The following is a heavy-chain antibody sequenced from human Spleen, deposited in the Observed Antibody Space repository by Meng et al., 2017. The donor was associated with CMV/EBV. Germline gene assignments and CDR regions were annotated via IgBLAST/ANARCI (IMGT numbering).Heavy chain of an antibody. D-gene: IGHD1-20*01. Sequence: ASGYTFTDSYLHWVRPAPGQGLEWMGCIAPSTGATNYAQKFQVRVTMTRDTSITTSYMELSSLTSDDTAVYFCARVRSRYNWNDDAFWGQGTLVTVSS. J-gene: IGHJ4*02. V-gene: IGHV1-2*02. CDR1: GYTFTDSY. CDR3: ARVRSRYNWNDDAF. CDR2: IAPSTGAT.